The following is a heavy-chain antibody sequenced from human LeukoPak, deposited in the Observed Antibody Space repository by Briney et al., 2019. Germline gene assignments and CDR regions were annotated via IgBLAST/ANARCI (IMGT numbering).Heavy chain of an antibody. CDR3: ARVVDYGGAFDY. CDR2: IYYSGST. Sequence: SQTLSLTCTVSGGSISSGDYYWSWIRQPPGKGLEWIGYIYYSGSTYYNPSLKSRVTISVDTSKNQFSLKLSSVTAADTAVYYCARVVDYGGAFDYWGQGTLVTVSS. V-gene: IGHV4-30-4*01. CDR1: GGSISSGDYY. D-gene: IGHD4-23*01. J-gene: IGHJ4*02.